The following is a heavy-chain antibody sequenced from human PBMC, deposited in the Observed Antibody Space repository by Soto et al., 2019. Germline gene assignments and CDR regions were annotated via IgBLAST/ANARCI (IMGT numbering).Heavy chain of an antibody. V-gene: IGHV1-69*13. CDR3: ARDPYGPRGRDAFDI. J-gene: IGHJ3*02. CDR1: GGTFSSYA. Sequence: SVKVSCKASGGTFSSYAISWVRQAPGQGLEWMGGIIPIFGTANYAQKFQGRVTITADESTSTAYMELSSLRSEDTAVYYCARDPYGPRGRDAFDIWGQGTRVTVSS. CDR2: IIPIFGTA. D-gene: IGHD3-16*01.